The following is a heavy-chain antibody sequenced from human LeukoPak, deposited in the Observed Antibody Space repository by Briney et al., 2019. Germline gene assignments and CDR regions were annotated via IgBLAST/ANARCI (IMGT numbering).Heavy chain of an antibody. J-gene: IGHJ3*02. D-gene: IGHD5-18*01. CDR1: GYTFTGYY. CDR2: INPNSGGT. Sequence: ASVKVSCKASGYTFTGYYMHWVRQAPGQGLEWMGWINPNSGGTNYAQKLQGRVTMTTDTSTSTAYMELRSLRSDDTGVYYCARDLFGGNSYGDAFDIWGQGTMVTVSS. CDR3: ARDLFGGNSYGDAFDI. V-gene: IGHV1-2*02.